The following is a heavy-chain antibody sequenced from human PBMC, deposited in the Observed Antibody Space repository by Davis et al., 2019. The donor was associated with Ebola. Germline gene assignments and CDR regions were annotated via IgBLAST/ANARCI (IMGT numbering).Heavy chain of an antibody. CDR3: ARDTSRGFDY. CDR1: GGSFSGYY. Sequence: PGGSLRLSCAVYGGSFSGYYWSWIRQPPGKGLEWIGEINHSGSTNYNPSLKSRVTISVDTSKNQFSLKLSSVTAADTAVYYCARDTSRGFDYWGQGTLVTVSS. J-gene: IGHJ4*02. D-gene: IGHD1-26*01. CDR2: INHSGST. V-gene: IGHV4-34*01.